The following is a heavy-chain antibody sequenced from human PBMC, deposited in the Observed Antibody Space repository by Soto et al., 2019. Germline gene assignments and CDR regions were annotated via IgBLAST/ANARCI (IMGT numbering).Heavy chain of an antibody. D-gene: IGHD3-9*01. CDR1: GYSFTSYA. J-gene: IGHJ6*03. Sequence: ASVKVSCQASGYSFTSYAMHWVRQAPGQRLEWMGWINAGNGNTKYSQKFQGRVTITRDTSASTAYMELSSLRSEDTAVYYCARDRYDILTGYYTSYYYYYMDVWGKGTTVTVSS. CDR2: INAGNGNT. CDR3: ARDRYDILTGYYTSYYYYYMDV. V-gene: IGHV1-3*01.